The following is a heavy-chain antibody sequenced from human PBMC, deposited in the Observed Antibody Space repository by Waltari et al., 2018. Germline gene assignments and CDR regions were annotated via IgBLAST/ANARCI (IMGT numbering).Heavy chain of an antibody. CDR1: GFSFNSFA. D-gene: IGHD5-12*01. CDR2: IAYEGSKK. CDR3: ARDGYSGHLDP. J-gene: IGHJ5*02. Sequence: HAQLVESGGGAVQPGRSLRLPCAASGFSFNSFALHWVRQGPGKGQGWLEVIAYEGSKKFYAESVKGRFTISRDNSKNVAYLKVDSLRPEDTAVYYCARDGYSGHLDPWGQGTLVTVSS. V-gene: IGHV3-30*07.